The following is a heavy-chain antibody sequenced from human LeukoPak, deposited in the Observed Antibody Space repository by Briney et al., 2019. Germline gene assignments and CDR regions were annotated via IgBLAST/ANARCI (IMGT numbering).Heavy chain of an antibody. D-gene: IGHD1-26*01. Sequence: RRASVKVSCKASGYTFTSYYMHWLRQAPGQGLEWMGIINPSGGSTSYAQKFQGRVTMAEDASTDTAYMELSSLRSEDTAVYYCATDHMGGSLRGYHKYYYYGMDVWGQGTTVTVSS. V-gene: IGHV1-46*01. J-gene: IGHJ6*02. CDR3: ATDHMGGSLRGYHKYYYYGMDV. CDR1: GYTFTSYY. CDR2: INPSGGST.